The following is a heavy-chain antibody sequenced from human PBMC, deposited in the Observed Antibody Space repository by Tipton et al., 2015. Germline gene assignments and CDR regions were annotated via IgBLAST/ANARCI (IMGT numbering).Heavy chain of an antibody. CDR3: AKGGGSSSWLDYFYYAMNA. CDR1: GFTFSNYA. Sequence: GSLRLSCAASGFTFSNYAMSWVRQAPGKGLEWVAAISGTAVTTQSADSVKGRFTISRDNSKNTLYLQMNSLRGEDTAVYYCAKGGGSSSWLDYFYYAMNAWGQGATVTVSS. J-gene: IGHJ6*02. V-gene: IGHV3-23*01. D-gene: IGHD6-13*01. CDR2: ISGTAVTT.